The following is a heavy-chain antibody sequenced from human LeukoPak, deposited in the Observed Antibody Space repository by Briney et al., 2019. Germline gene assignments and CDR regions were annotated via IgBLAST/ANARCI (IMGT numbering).Heavy chain of an antibody. V-gene: IGHV4-31*03. J-gene: IGHJ3*02. Sequence: SETLSLTCTVSGGSISSGAYYWNWIRQHPGRGLEWIGNIYYSGSTSYNPSLKSRPTISVDPSKTQFSLKLSSVTAADTADYYCARDSSGYQRAAFDIWGQGTVVTVSS. CDR3: ARDSSGYQRAAFDI. D-gene: IGHD3-22*01. CDR2: IYYSGST. CDR1: GGSISSGAYY.